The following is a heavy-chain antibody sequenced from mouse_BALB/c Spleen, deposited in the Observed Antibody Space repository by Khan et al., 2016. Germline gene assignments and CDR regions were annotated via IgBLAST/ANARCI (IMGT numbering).Heavy chain of an antibody. D-gene: IGHD3-3*01. Sequence: QVQLQQSGAELVRPGVSVKISCKGSGYTFTDYAMHWVKQSHAKSLEWIGVISTYYGDASYNQKFKGKATMPVDKSSSTAYMELARLTSEDSAIYDCSRNSYVYCAMDYWGQGTSVTVSS. CDR2: ISTYYGDA. CDR3: SRNSYVYCAMDY. J-gene: IGHJ4*01. CDR1: GYTFTDYA. V-gene: IGHV1S137*01.